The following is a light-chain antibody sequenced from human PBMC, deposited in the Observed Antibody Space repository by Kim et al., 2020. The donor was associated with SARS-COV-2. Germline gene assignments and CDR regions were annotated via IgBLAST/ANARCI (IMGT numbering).Light chain of an antibody. CDR2: GAS. V-gene: IGKV3-20*01. CDR1: QSVSSSY. Sequence: SPGGRATLSCRASQSVSSSYLAWYQQKPGQAPRPLIYGASSRATGIPDRFSGSGSGTDFTLTISRLEPEDFAAYYCQQYGSSPQTFGQGTKVDIK. CDR3: QQYGSSPQT. J-gene: IGKJ1*01.